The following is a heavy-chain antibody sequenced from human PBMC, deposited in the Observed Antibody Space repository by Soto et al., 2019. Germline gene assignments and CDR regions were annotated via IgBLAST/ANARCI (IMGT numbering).Heavy chain of an antibody. CDR2: ISGSGGST. CDR3: ANLLGYCSRTSCYTWDY. D-gene: IGHD2-2*02. V-gene: IGHV3-23*01. Sequence: EVQLLESGGGLVQPGGSLRLSCAASGFTFSSYAMSWVRQAPGKGLEWVSAISGSGGSTYYADSVKGRFTISRDNSKNTLYLQMNSLRAEDTAVYYCANLLGYCSRTSCYTWDYWGQGTLVTVSS. CDR1: GFTFSSYA. J-gene: IGHJ4*02.